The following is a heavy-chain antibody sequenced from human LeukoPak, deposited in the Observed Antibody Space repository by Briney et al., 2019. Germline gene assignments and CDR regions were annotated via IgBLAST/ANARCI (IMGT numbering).Heavy chain of an antibody. CDR1: GFTFSSYA. J-gene: IGHJ4*02. CDR3: AREFVVVTAISYYFDS. Sequence: GGSLRLSCAASGFTFSSYAMSWVRQAPGKGLEWVSAISGSGGSTYYADSVKGRFTISRDNSKNTLYLQMNSLRAEDTAVYYCAREFVVVTAISYYFDSWGQGTLVTVSS. D-gene: IGHD2-21*02. CDR2: ISGSGGST. V-gene: IGHV3-23*01.